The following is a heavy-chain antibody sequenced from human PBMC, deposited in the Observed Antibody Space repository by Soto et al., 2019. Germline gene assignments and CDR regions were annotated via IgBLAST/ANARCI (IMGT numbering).Heavy chain of an antibody. V-gene: IGHV4-34*12. D-gene: IGHD2-21*02. CDR3: ASRPPRGIGFGDCEGLDI. J-gene: IGHJ2*01. CDR2: IMHSGRD. CDR1: GGSFSGYH. Sequence: QVHLQQWGAGLLKPSETLSLTCAVDGGSFSGYHWTWIRQFPGKGLEWIGEIMHSGRDNYNPSLSGRVRLSIDPSKKPLCLKLTSVTASDTALSYCASRPPRGIGFGDCEGLDIWRRGTLVTASS.